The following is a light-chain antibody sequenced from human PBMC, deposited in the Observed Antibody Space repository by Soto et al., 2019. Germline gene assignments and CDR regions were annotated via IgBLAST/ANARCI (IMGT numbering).Light chain of an antibody. V-gene: IGKV1-5*01. Sequence: DIQMTQTPSSLSASLGDRFTMTCRASQSISSYLNWYQQKPGKAPKLLIYDASSLESGVPSRFSGSGSGTEFTLTISSLQPEDFASYYCQQYNSYSTFGQGSKVDIK. CDR2: DAS. CDR1: QSISSY. CDR3: QQYNSYST. J-gene: IGKJ1*01.